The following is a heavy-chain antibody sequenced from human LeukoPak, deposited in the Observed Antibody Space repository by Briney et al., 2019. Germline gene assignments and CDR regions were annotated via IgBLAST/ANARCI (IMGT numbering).Heavy chain of an antibody. CDR3: ARGSPRRTNCSSTSCPIYWFDP. CDR1: GGSISSSNW. D-gene: IGHD2-2*01. Sequence: SETLSLTCAVSGGSISSSNWWSWVRQPPGKGLEWIGEIYHSGSTNYNPSLKSRVTISVDKSKNQFSLKLSSVTAADTAVYYCARGSPRRTNCSSTSCPIYWFDPWGQGTLVTVSS. CDR2: IYHSGST. V-gene: IGHV4-4*02. J-gene: IGHJ5*02.